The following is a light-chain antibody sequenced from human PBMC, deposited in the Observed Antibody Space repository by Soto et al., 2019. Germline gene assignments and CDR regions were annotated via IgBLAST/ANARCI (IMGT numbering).Light chain of an antibody. J-gene: IGKJ3*01. CDR3: QQSYSTPFT. V-gene: IGKV1-39*01. CDR1: QSISSY. CDR2: AAS. Sequence: DIQMTQSPSPLSASVGDRVTITCRASQSISSYLNWYQQKPGKAPKLLIYAASSLQSGVPSRFSGSGSGTDFTLTISSLQPEDFATYYCQQSYSTPFTFGPGTKVDIQ.